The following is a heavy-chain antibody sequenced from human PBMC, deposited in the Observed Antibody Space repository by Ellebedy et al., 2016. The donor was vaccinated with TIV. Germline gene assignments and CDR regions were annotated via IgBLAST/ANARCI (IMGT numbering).Heavy chain of an antibody. CDR1: GFSFSSYW. D-gene: IGHD3-3*01. V-gene: IGHV3-48*01. Sequence: GESLKISCAASGFSFSSYWMHWVRQVPGKGLEWLSYISGSSASIYYVDSVKGRFTISRDNAKNSLYLQMNSLRAEDTAVYYCARVPFGVASLFYYYGMDVWGQGTTVIVSS. J-gene: IGHJ6*02. CDR3: ARVPFGVASLFYYYGMDV. CDR2: ISGSSASI.